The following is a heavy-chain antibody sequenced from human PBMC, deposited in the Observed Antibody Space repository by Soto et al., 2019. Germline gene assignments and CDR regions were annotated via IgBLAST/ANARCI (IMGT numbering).Heavy chain of an antibody. J-gene: IGHJ6*02. V-gene: IGHV3-48*03. Sequence: PGGALRLSCVGSGVTFKNYEMNWVRQAPGKGLEWVSYISGSGSKIYYADSVKGRLTISRDNAKNSLYLQMNSLRGEDTGVYFCARVHTEVFPAIRPHYYGMEVRGQGTTVT. CDR3: ARVHTEVFPAIRPHYYGMEV. CDR1: GVTFKNYE. D-gene: IGHD2-2*01. CDR2: ISGSGSKI.